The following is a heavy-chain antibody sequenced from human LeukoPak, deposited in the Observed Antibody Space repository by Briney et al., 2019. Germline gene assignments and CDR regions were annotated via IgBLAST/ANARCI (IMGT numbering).Heavy chain of an antibody. D-gene: IGHD1-14*01. CDR1: GFTFDDYA. CDR2: ISWNSGSI. V-gene: IGHV3-9*01. Sequence: PGGSLRLSCAASGFTFDDYAMHWVRQAPGKGLEWVSGISWNSGSIGYADSVKGRFTISRDNAKNSLYLQVNSLRAEDTAVYYCVNQYFDYWGQGTLVTVSS. J-gene: IGHJ4*02. CDR3: VNQYFDY.